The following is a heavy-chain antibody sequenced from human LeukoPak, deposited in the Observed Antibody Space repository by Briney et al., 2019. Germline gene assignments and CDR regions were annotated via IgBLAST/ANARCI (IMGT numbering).Heavy chain of an antibody. CDR2: ISYDGSNK. D-gene: IGHD6-13*01. Sequence: GGSLRLSCAASGFTLSSYAMHWVRQAPGKGLEWVAVISYDGSNKYYADSVKGRFTISRDNSKNTLYLQMNSLRGEDTAVYYCAKDLAAGRVYYGVDVWGQGTTVTVSS. CDR1: GFTLSSYA. V-gene: IGHV3-30-3*01. J-gene: IGHJ6*02. CDR3: AKDLAAGRVYYGVDV.